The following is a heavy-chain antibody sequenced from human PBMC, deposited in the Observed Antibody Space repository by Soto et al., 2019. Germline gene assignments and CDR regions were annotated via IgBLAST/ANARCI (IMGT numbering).Heavy chain of an antibody. D-gene: IGHD3-3*01. CDR3: ARATFWSGYYQMDY. Sequence: PSQTLSLTCTVSGGSISSYYWSWIRQPPGKGLEWIGYIYYSGSTNYNPSLKSRVTISVDTSKNQFSLKLSSVTAADTAVYYCARATFWSGYYQMDYWGQGTLVTVSS. V-gene: IGHV4-59*01. CDR1: GGSISSYY. CDR2: IYYSGST. J-gene: IGHJ4*02.